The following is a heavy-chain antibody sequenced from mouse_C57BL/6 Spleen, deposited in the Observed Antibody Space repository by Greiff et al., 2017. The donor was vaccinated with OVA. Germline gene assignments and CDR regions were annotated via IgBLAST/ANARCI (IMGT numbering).Heavy chain of an antibody. CDR1: GFSLSTFGMG. Sequence: QVTLKVSGPGILQPSQTLSLTCSFSGFSLSTFGMGVGWIRQPSGKGLEWLAHIWWDDDKYYNPALKSRLTISKDTSKNQVFLKIANVDTADTATYYCARLYYDYDFYWGQGTLVTVSA. CDR2: IWWDDDK. CDR3: ARLYYDYDFY. V-gene: IGHV8-8*01. J-gene: IGHJ3*01. D-gene: IGHD2-4*01.